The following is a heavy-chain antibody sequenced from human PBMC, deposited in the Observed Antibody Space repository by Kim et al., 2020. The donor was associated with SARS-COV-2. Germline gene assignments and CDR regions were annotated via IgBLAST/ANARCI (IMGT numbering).Heavy chain of an antibody. V-gene: IGHV4-59*13. D-gene: IGHD3-3*01. J-gene: IGHJ4*02. CDR1: GGSISSYY. Sequence: SETLSLTCTVSGGSISSYYWSWIRQPPGKGLEWIGYIYYSGSTNYNPSLKSRVTISADTSKNQFSLKLSSVTAADTAVYYCARGGITIFGVVNAIDYWGQGTLVTVSS. CDR3: ARGGITIFGVVNAIDY. CDR2: IYYSGST.